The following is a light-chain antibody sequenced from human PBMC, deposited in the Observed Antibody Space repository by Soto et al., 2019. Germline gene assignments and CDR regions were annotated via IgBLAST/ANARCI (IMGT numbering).Light chain of an antibody. V-gene: IGKV1-6*01. CDR2: AAS. J-gene: IGKJ4*01. CDR3: LHDHDYPLT. Sequence: AIEMTQSPSSLSAYVGDRVIIICRASQGIRNDLGWYQQKPGKAPKLLIYAASSLQSGVPSRFSGSGSGTDFILTISSLQPEDSATYYCLHDHDYPLTFGGGTKVDIK. CDR1: QGIRND.